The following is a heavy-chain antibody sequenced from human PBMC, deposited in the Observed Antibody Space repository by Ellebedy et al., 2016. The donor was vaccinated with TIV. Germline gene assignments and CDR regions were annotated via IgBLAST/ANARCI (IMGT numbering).Heavy chain of an antibody. V-gene: IGHV3-21*01. CDR3: ARDLRGNYYFDY. CDR1: GFNFSSYS. Sequence: GESLKISCAASGFNFSSYSMTWVRQAPEKGLEWVSFISGSGNYIDYADSVKGRFTISRDNAKTSLYLQMNSLRAEDTALYYCARDLRGNYYFDYWGQGTLVTVSS. J-gene: IGHJ4*02. D-gene: IGHD1-1*01. CDR2: ISGSGNYI.